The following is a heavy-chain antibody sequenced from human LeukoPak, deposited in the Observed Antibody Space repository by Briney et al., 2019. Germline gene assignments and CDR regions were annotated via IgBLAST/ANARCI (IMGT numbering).Heavy chain of an antibody. CDR2: ISSSSSYI. Sequence: GGSLRLSCAASGFTFSSHSMNWVREAPGKRLEWVSSISSSSSYIYYADSVKGRFTISRDNAKNSLNLQMNILRAEDRAGYSCAGDYCSGTSCKDAFDYWGKGTLVTVSS. V-gene: IGHV3-21*01. CDR3: AGDYCSGTSCKDAFDY. CDR1: GFTFSSHS. D-gene: IGHD2-2*01. J-gene: IGHJ4*02.